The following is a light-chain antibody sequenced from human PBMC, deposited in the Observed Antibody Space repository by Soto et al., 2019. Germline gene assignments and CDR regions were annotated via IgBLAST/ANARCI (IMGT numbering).Light chain of an antibody. J-gene: IGKJ1*01. Sequence: EIVMTQSPATLSVSPGERVTLSCRASQSVSSRLAWYHQKPGQSPRLLIYGASTRATGIPARFSGSGSGTDFSLTISRLEPEDFAVYYCQQYGVSPRTFGQGTKVDIK. V-gene: IGKV3-15*01. CDR2: GAS. CDR1: QSVSSR. CDR3: QQYGVSPRT.